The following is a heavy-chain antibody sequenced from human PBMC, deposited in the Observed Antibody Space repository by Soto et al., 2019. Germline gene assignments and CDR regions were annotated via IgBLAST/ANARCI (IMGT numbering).Heavy chain of an antibody. Sequence: SETLSLTCTVSGGSISSYYWSWIRQPPGKGLEWIGYIYYSGSTNYNPSLKSRVTISVDTSKNQFSLKLGSVTAADTAVYYCARLGYCSSTSCYWGYYYYYMDVWGKGTTVTVSS. V-gene: IGHV4-59*08. CDR1: GGSISSYY. CDR2: IYYSGST. D-gene: IGHD2-2*01. J-gene: IGHJ6*03. CDR3: ARLGYCSSTSCYWGYYYYYMDV.